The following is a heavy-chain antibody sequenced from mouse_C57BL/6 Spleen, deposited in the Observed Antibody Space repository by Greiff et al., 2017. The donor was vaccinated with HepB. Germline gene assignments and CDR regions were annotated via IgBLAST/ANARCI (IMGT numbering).Heavy chain of an antibody. V-gene: IGHV1-64*01. CDR3: ALITTGVATDY. CDR2: IHPNSGST. Sequence: QVQLQQPGAELVKPGASVKLSCKASGYTFTSYWMHWVKQRPGQGLEWIGMIHPNSGSTNYNEKFKSKATLTVDKSSSTAYMQLSSLTSEDSAVYYCALITTGVATDYWGQGTTLTVSS. J-gene: IGHJ2*01. D-gene: IGHD1-1*01. CDR1: GYTFTSYW.